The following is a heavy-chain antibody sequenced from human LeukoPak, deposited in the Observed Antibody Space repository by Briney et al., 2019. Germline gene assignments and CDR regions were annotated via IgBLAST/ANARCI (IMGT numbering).Heavy chain of an antibody. CDR1: GFTFSSYS. CDR3: ARDLVATRDFDY. CDR2: ISSSSSYI. J-gene: IGHJ4*02. Sequence: GGSLRLSCAASGFTFSSYSMNWVRQAPGKGLEWVSSISSSSSYIYYADSVKGRFTISRDNAKNSLYLQMNSLRAEDTAVYYCARDLVATRDFDYWGQGTLVTVSS. V-gene: IGHV3-21*01. D-gene: IGHD5-24*01.